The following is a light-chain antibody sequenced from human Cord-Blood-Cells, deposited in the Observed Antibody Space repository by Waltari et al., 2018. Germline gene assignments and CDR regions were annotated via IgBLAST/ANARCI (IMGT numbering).Light chain of an antibody. CDR2: GAS. J-gene: IGKJ3*01. V-gene: IGKV3-20*01. CDR1: QSVSSSY. CDR3: QQYGSSPP. Sequence: EVVLTQSPGTLSLSPGERATLSCRASQSVSSSYLAWYQQKPGQAPRPRIYGASSRATGIPDRFSGSGAGTDFTLTISRLEPEDFVVYYCQQYGSSPPFGPGTKVDIK.